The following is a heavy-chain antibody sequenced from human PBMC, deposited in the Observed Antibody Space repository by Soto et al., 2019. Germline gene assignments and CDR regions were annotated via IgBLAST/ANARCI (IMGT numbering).Heavy chain of an antibody. J-gene: IGHJ5*02. V-gene: IGHV1-46*01. CDR3: ARDLAAGDL. D-gene: IGHD6-13*01. CDR2: INPMGGST. Sequence: QEQLVQSGAEVKEPGASVKVSCKASGYTFINYYIHWVRQAPGQGLEWMAIINPMGGSTNYAQEFQGRVPLTSDTSTSTVYMELSSLRFEDTALFYCARDLAAGDLWGQGTLVTVSS. CDR1: GYTFINYY.